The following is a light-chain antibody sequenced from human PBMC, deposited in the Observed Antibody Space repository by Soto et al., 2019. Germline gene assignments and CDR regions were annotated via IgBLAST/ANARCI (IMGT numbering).Light chain of an antibody. CDR3: RQTFSTQIS. J-gene: IGKJ4*02. CDR2: SSS. CDR1: QNIGDN. Sequence: DIEMTQSPSSLSASAGDKVTITCRASQNIGDNLSWYQQRPGKAPKLLIYSSSILHSAASSRFSGGGSGTDFTLTISGLQPDDFATYYCRQTFSTQISFGGGTTVDIK. V-gene: IGKV1-39*01.